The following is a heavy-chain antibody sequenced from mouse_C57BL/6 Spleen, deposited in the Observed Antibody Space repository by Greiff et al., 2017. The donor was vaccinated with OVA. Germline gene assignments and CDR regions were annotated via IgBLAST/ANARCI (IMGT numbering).Heavy chain of an antibody. Sequence: VQLQQSGAELVRPGASVKLSCTASGFNIKDDYMHWVKQRPEQGLEWIGWIDPENGDTEYASKFQGKATITADTSSNTAYLQRSSLTSEDTAVYYCTTQTAQASWFAYWGQGTLVTVSA. CDR3: TTQTAQASWFAY. CDR2: IDPENGDT. V-gene: IGHV14-4*01. CDR1: GFNIKDDY. J-gene: IGHJ3*01. D-gene: IGHD3-2*02.